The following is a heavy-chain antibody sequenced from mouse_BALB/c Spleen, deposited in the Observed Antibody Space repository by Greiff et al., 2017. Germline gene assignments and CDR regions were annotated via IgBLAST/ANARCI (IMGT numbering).Heavy chain of an antibody. CDR3: ASGYYRYDWFAY. CDR2: IYPGSGST. J-gene: IGHJ3*01. Sequence: QVQLQQSGAELVKPGTSVKLSCKASGYNFTSYWINWVKLRPGQGLEWIGDIYPGSGSTNYNEKFKSKATLTVDTSSSTAYMQLSSLASEDSALYYCASGYYRYDWFAYWGQGTLVTVSA. CDR1: GYNFTSYW. V-gene: IGHV1-55*01. D-gene: IGHD2-14*01.